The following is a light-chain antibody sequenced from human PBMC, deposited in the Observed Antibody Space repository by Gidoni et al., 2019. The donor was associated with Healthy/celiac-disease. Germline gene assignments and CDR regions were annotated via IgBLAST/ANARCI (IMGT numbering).Light chain of an antibody. V-gene: IGLV3-19*01. CDR3: NSRDSSGNHP. Sequence: SSELTQDPAVSVALGQTVRITCQGDSLRSDYASWYQQKPGQAPVPVIYGKNNRPSGIPDRFSGSSSGNTASLTITGAQAEDEADYYCNSRDSSGNHPFGGGTKLTVL. CDR2: GKN. J-gene: IGLJ3*02. CDR1: SLRSDY.